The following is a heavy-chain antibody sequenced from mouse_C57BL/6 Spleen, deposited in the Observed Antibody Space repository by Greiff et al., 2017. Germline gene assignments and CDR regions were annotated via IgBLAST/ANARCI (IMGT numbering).Heavy chain of an antibody. CDR2: ISSGSSTI. CDR1: GFTFSDYG. J-gene: IGHJ3*01. Sequence: EVNVVESGGGLVKPGGSLKLSCAASGFTFSDYGMHWVRQAPEKGLEWVAYISSGSSTIYYADTVKGRFTISRDNAKNTLFLQMTSLRSEDTAMYYCATGSSYWFAYWGQGTLVTVSA. D-gene: IGHD1-1*01. CDR3: ATGSSYWFAY. V-gene: IGHV5-17*01.